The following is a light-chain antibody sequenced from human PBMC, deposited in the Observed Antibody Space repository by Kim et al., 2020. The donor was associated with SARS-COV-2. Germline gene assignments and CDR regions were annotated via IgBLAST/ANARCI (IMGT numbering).Light chain of an antibody. CDR1: QSVSSSY. J-gene: IGKJ3*01. CDR3: QQHGSSFT. Sequence: LSPGERATLYCRASQSVSSSYLAWYQQKPGQAPRLLIYGASSRATGIPDRFSGSGSGTDFTLTISGLEPVDFAVYYCQQHGSSFTFGPGTKVDIK. CDR2: GAS. V-gene: IGKV3-20*01.